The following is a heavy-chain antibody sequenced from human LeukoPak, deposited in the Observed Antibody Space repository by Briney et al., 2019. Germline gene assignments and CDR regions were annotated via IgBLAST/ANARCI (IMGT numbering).Heavy chain of an antibody. V-gene: IGHV4-34*01. CDR3: ARGRRGWFDP. Sequence: KASETLSLTCAVYGGSFSGYYWSWIRQPPGKGLEWIGEINHSGSTNYNPSLKSRVTISVDTSKNQFSLKLSSVTAADTAVYYCARGRRGWFDPWGQGTLVTVSS. CDR1: GGSFSGYY. CDR2: INHSGST. J-gene: IGHJ5*02.